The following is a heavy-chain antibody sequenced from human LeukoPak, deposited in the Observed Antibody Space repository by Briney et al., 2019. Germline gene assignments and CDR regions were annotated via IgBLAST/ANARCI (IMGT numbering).Heavy chain of an antibody. CDR3: ARHQYYDSSGFDY. CDR1: GFTFSSYE. J-gene: IGHJ4*02. D-gene: IGHD3-22*01. CDR2: ISSSGSTI. Sequence: RSGGSLRLSCAASGFTFSSYEVNWVRQAPGKGLEWVSYISSSGSTIYYADSVKGRFTISRDNAKNSLYLQMNSLRAEDTAVYYCARHQYYDSSGFDYWGQGTLVTVSS. V-gene: IGHV3-48*03.